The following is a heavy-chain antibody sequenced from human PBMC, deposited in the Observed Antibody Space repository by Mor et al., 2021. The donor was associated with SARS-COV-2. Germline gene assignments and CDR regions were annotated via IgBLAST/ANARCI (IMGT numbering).Heavy chain of an antibody. CDR3: TKEVDYGDYGFDS. V-gene: IGHV3-30*10. CDR2: GNKD. Sequence: GNKDYYTDSVEGRFTISRDNSKTTLYLQMHALTPEDTAMYYCTKEVDYGDYGFDSWGQGTLVTVS. D-gene: IGHD4-17*01. J-gene: IGHJ4*02.